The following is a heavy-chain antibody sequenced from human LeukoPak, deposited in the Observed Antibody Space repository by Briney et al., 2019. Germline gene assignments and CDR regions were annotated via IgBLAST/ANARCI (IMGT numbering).Heavy chain of an antibody. CDR2: IKQDGSEK. CDR3: ASADSSGYYWVFDY. D-gene: IGHD3-22*01. J-gene: IGHJ4*02. V-gene: IGHV3-7*01. Sequence: GGSLRLSCAASGFTFSSYWMSWVRQAPGKGLEWVANIKQDGSEKYYVDSVKGRFTISRDNAKSSLYLQMNSLRAEDTAVYYCASADSSGYYWVFDYWGQGTLVTVSS. CDR1: GFTFSSYW.